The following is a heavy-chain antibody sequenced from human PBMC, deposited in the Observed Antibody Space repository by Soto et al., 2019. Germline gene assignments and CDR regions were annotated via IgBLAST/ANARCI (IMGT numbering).Heavy chain of an antibody. CDR1: GFTVSSNY. CDR3: AGSNTSDENDAFDI. D-gene: IGHD3-3*01. V-gene: IGHV3-53*01. CDR2: IYSGGST. Sequence: GGSLRLSCAASGFTVSSNYMSWVRQAPGKGLEWVSVIYSGGSTYYADSVKGRFTISRDNSKNTLYLQMNSLRAEDTAVYYCAGSNTSDENDAFDIWGQGTMVNVSS. J-gene: IGHJ3*02.